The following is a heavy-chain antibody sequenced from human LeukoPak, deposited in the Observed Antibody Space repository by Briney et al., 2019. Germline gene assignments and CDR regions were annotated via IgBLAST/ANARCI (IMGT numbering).Heavy chain of an antibody. D-gene: IGHD3-10*01. CDR1: GFTFSSYS. CDR2: ISSSSSTI. Sequence: GGSLRLSCAAPGFTFSSYSMNWVRQAPGKGLEWVSYISSSSSTIYYADSVKGRFTISRDNAKNSLYLQMNSLRAEDTAVYYCARSGREDYYYGSGSSQVHDYWGQGTLVTVSS. V-gene: IGHV3-48*01. J-gene: IGHJ4*02. CDR3: ARSGREDYYYGSGSSQVHDY.